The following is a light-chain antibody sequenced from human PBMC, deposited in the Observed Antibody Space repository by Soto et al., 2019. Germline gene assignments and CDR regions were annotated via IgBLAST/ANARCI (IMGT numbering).Light chain of an antibody. V-gene: IGKV1-33*01. CDR1: QDISNY. Sequence: DIQMTQSPSSLSASVGYRVTITCQASQDISNYLNWYQQKPGKAPKLLIYDASNLETGDPSRFSGSGSGTDFTFTISSLQPEDIATYYCQQYDNLPPFTFGPGTKVHIK. CDR2: DAS. J-gene: IGKJ3*01. CDR3: QQYDNLPPFT.